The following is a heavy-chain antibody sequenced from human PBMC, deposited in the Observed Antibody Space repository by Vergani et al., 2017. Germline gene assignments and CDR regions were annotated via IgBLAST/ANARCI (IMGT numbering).Heavy chain of an antibody. CDR1: GFTFSYYG. D-gene: IGHD1-1*01. CDR2: ISYDGTQK. Sequence: QVHLVESGGGVVQPGRSLRLSCVVSGFTFSYYGMHWVRQAPGKGLEWVAVISYDGTQKYYAESVKGRFTIYRDNSKSTLYLQMNSLRTEDTAVYYCATKSCGTPGCQIGHFREWGQGTLVTVSS. CDR3: ATKSCGTPGCQIGHFRE. J-gene: IGHJ1*01. V-gene: IGHV3-30*03.